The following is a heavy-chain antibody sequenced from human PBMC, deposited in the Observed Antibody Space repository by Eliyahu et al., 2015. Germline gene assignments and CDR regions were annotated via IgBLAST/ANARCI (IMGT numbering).Heavy chain of an antibody. CDR2: INHSGST. J-gene: IGHJ6*02. CDR3: ARLWAWYSSSWLNHYYGMDV. D-gene: IGHD6-13*01. CDR1: GGSFSGYY. V-gene: IGHV4-34*01. Sequence: KPSETLSLTCAVYGGSFSGYYWSWIRQPPGKGLEWMGEINHSGSTNYNPSLKSRVTISVDTSKNQFSLKLSSVTAADTAVYYCARLWAWYSSSWLNHYYGMDVWGQGTTVTVSS.